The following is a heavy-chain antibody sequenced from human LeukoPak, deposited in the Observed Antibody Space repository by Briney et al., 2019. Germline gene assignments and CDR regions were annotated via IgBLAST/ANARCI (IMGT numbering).Heavy chain of an antibody. CDR2: IYYSGST. V-gene: IGHV4-59*11. CDR3: ARGADEVQEYYYGSGSYFYFDY. Sequence: SETLSLTCTVSGGSISSHYWSWIRQPPGKGLEWIGYIYYSGSTNYNPSLKSRVTISVDTSKNQFSLKLSSVTAADTAVYYCARGADEVQEYYYGSGSYFYFDYWGQGTLVTVSS. J-gene: IGHJ4*02. D-gene: IGHD3-10*01. CDR1: GGSISSHY.